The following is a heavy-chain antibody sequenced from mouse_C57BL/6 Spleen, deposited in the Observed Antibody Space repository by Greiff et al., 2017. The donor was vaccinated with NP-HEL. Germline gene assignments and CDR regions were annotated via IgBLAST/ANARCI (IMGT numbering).Heavy chain of an antibody. D-gene: IGHD1-1*01. Sequence: EVQLQQSGPELVKPGASVKIPCKASGYTFTDYNMDWVKQSHGKSLEWIGDINPNNGGTIYNQKFKGKATLTVDKSSSTAYMELRSLTSGDTAVYYCARSDSYGSSYDYFDYWGQGTTLTVSS. CDR3: ARSDSYGSSYDYFDY. CDR1: GYTFTDYN. CDR2: INPNNGGT. J-gene: IGHJ2*01. V-gene: IGHV1-18*01.